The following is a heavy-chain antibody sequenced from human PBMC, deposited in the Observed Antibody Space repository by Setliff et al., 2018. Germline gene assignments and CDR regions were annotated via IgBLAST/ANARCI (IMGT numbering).Heavy chain of an antibody. D-gene: IGHD3-16*01. CDR2: IYYNGST. J-gene: IGHJ3*01. Sequence: PSETLSLTCTVSGGSIRSSYYYWGWIRQPPGKGLEWIGSIYYNGSTHFNPSLKSRVAISVDTSKNLLSLRVNSVTATDTAVYYCARPLEESFGGVRDSDGFDVWGQGTMVTVSS. CDR1: GGSIRSSYYY. CDR3: ARPLEESFGGVRDSDGFDV. V-gene: IGHV4-39*01.